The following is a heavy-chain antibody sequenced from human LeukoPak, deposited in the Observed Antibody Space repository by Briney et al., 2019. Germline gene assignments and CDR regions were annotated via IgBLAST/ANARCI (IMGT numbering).Heavy chain of an antibody. Sequence: ASVKVSCKASGYTFTGYYMHWVRQAPGQGLEWMGWINPNSGGTNYAQKFQGWVTMTRDTSISTAYMELSRLRSDDTAVYYCARELGGSGSYSNYYYGMDVWGQGTTVTVSS. CDR1: GYTFTGYY. J-gene: IGHJ6*02. CDR3: ARELGGSGSYSNYYYGMDV. CDR2: INPNSGGT. V-gene: IGHV1-2*04. D-gene: IGHD3-10*01.